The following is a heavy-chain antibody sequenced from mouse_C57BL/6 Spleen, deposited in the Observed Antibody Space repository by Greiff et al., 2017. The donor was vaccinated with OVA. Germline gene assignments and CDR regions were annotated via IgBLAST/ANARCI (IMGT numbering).Heavy chain of an antibody. D-gene: IGHD4-1*01. J-gene: IGHJ2*01. CDR3: TGPGTWRTFDY. Sequence: EVKLQESGGGLVQPGGSMKLSCVASGFTFSNYWMNWVRQSPEKGLEWVAQIRLKSDNYATHYAESVKGRFTISRDDSKSSVYLQMNNLRAEDTGIYYCTGPGTWRTFDYWGQGTTLTVSS. CDR1: GFTFSNYW. V-gene: IGHV6-3*01. CDR2: IRLKSDNYAT.